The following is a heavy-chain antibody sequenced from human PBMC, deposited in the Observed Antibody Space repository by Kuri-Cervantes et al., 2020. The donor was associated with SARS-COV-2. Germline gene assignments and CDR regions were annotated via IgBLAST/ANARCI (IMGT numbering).Heavy chain of an antibody. V-gene: IGHV1-3*02. Sequence: ASVKVSCKASGYTFTSYAMHWVRQAPGQRLEWMGWSNAGNGNTKYSQEFQGRVTITRDTSASTAYMELSSLRPDDTAVFYCARDTRHYDFWSGYPYFDYWGQGTLVTVSS. CDR2: SNAGNGNT. D-gene: IGHD3-3*01. J-gene: IGHJ4*02. CDR1: GYTFTSYA. CDR3: ARDTRHYDFWSGYPYFDY.